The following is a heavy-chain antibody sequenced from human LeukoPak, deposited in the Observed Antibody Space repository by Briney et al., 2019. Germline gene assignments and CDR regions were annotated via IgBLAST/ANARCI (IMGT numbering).Heavy chain of an antibody. CDR1: GGSFGGYY. CDR2: IYYSGST. Sequence: SETLSLTCAVYGGSFGGYYWGWIRQPPGKGLEWIGSIYYSGSTYYSPSLKSRVTISVDTSKNQFSLKLSSVTAADTAVYYCARQLAGATTNVDYWGQGTLVTVSS. J-gene: IGHJ4*02. CDR3: ARQLAGATTNVDY. V-gene: IGHV4-39*01. D-gene: IGHD1-26*01.